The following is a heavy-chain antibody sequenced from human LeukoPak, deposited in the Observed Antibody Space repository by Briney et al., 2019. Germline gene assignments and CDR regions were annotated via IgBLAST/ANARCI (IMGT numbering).Heavy chain of an antibody. V-gene: IGHV4-39*07. Sequence: SETLSLTCTVSGGSISSSSYYWGWIRQPPGKGLEWNGSIYYSGSTYYNPSLKSRVTISVDTSKNQFSLKLSSVTAADTAVYYCARSIAAAEGPYFDYWGQGTLVTVSS. CDR3: ARSIAAAEGPYFDY. J-gene: IGHJ4*02. CDR2: IYYSGST. D-gene: IGHD6-13*01. CDR1: GGSISSSSYY.